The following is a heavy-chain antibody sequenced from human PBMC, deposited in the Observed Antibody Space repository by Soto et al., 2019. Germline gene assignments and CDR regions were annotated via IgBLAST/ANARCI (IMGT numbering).Heavy chain of an antibody. D-gene: IGHD3-9*01. CDR1: GGSISSGGYY. V-gene: IGHV4-31*03. Sequence: SETLSLTCTVSGGSISSGGYYWSWIRQHPGKGLEWIEYIYYSGSTYYNPSLKSRVTISVDTSKNHFSLKLSSVTAADTAVYYCARQVEYFDWLDPAYYFDYWGQGTLVTVPS. CDR3: ARQVEYFDWLDPAYYFDY. CDR2: IYYSGST. J-gene: IGHJ4*02.